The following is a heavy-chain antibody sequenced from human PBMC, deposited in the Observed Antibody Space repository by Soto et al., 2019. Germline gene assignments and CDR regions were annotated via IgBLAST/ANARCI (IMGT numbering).Heavy chain of an antibody. J-gene: IGHJ6*02. CDR3: ARDPDEVVGTDYHYYGMGV. D-gene: IGHD1-26*01. Sequence: QVQLVQSGAEVKKPGSSVKVSCKASGDTSSNYGVSWARQAPGQGLEWMGGILPVFGTTTYARNFQGRITITADKSTSTVYMELTSLRSDDTATYYCARDPDEVVGTDYHYYGMGVWDQGATVTVSS. V-gene: IGHV1-69*06. CDR1: GDTSSNYG. CDR2: ILPVFGTT.